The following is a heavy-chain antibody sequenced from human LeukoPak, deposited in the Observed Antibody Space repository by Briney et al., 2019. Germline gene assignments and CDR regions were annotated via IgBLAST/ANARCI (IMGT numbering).Heavy chain of an antibody. CDR3: ARDYSSSWYGPGDY. Sequence: GGSLRLSCAASGLTFSSYAMHWVRQAPGKGLEYVSAISSNGGSTYYANSVKGRLTISRDNSKNTLYLQMGSLRAEDMAVYYCARDYSSSWYGPGDYWGQGTLVTVSS. V-gene: IGHV3-64*01. CDR1: GLTFSSYA. D-gene: IGHD6-13*01. CDR2: ISSNGGST. J-gene: IGHJ4*02.